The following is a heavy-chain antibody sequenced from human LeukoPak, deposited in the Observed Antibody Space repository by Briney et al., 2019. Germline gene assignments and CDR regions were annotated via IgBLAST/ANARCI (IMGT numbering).Heavy chain of an antibody. CDR2: IKQDGSEK. CDR3: ARDLLLWFGELLRPLDY. Sequence: GGSLRLSCAASGFTFSSYWMSWVRQAPGKGLESVANIKQDGSEKYYVDSVKGRFTISRDNAKNSLYLQMNSLRAEDTAVYYCARDLLLWFGELLRPLDYWGQGTLVTVSS. J-gene: IGHJ4*02. V-gene: IGHV3-7*01. D-gene: IGHD3-10*01. CDR1: GFTFSSYW.